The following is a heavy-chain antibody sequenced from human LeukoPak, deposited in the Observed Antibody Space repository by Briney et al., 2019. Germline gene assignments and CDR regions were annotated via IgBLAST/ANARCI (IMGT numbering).Heavy chain of an antibody. CDR3: ARDYSSSWSNWFDP. V-gene: IGHV3-64*01. CDR1: GFTFSSYA. D-gene: IGHD6-13*01. Sequence: GGSLRLSCAASGFTFSSYAMHWVRQAPGKGLEYVSGISSNGASTYYANSVKGRFTISRDNSKNTLYLQMGSLRAEDMAVYYCARDYSSSWSNWFDPWGQGTLVTVSS. J-gene: IGHJ5*02. CDR2: ISSNGAST.